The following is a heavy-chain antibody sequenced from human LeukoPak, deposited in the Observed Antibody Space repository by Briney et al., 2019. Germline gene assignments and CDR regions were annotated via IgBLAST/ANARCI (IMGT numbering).Heavy chain of an antibody. J-gene: IGHJ3*02. D-gene: IGHD1-26*01. Sequence: PLRLSCAASGFTFDDYAMRWVRQAPGKGLEWVSGISCNSGTIGYVGSVKGRFTISRDNAKNSLYLQVNSLTAEDTALYYCAKGSRIVRDKSFYRAFAIWGQGKMVTVSS. V-gene: IGHV3-9*01. CDR1: GFTFDDYA. CDR2: ISCNSGTI. CDR3: AKGSRIVRDKSFYRAFAI.